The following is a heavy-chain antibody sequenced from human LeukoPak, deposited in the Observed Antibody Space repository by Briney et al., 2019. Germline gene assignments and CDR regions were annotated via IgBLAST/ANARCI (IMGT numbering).Heavy chain of an antibody. CDR2: ISSDGSKK. D-gene: IGHD2-21*02. Sequence: GRSLRLSCAASGFTFSRYAVHWVRQAPGKGLERVAVISSDGSKKYYADSVKGRFTISRDNSKNTLYLQVNSLRAEDTAVYYCARAEGSDSLNYYGMDVWGQGTTVTVSS. V-gene: IGHV3-30-3*01. CDR3: ARAEGSDSLNYYGMDV. CDR1: GFTFSRYA. J-gene: IGHJ6*02.